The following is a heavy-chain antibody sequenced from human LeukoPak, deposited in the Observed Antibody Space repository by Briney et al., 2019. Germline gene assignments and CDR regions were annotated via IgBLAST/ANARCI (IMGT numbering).Heavy chain of an antibody. CDR1: GFTVSSNY. CDR3: ARGPYSGSYGAAFDI. CDR2: IYSGGST. D-gene: IGHD1-26*01. V-gene: IGHV3-53*01. J-gene: IGHJ3*02. Sequence: PGGSLRLSCAASGFTVSSNYMSWVRQAPGKGLEWVSVIYSGGSTYYAGSVKGRFTISRDNSKNTLYLQMNSLRAEDTAVYYCARGPYSGSYGAAFDIWGQGTMVTVSS.